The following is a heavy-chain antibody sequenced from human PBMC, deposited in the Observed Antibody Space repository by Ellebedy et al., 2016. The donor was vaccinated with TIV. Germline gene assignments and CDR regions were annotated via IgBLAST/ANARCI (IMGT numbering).Heavy chain of an antibody. V-gene: IGHV3-7*01. CDR1: GFTFGSYW. Sequence: GESLKISCAASGFTFGSYWMSWVRQAPGKGLEWLANIKQDGSEKYYVDSVKGRFTISRDNSKNTLYMQMNSLRAEDTAVYYCARGGRDQWLIDYWGQGTLVTVSS. CDR3: ARGGRDQWLIDY. J-gene: IGHJ4*02. CDR2: IKQDGSEK. D-gene: IGHD6-19*01.